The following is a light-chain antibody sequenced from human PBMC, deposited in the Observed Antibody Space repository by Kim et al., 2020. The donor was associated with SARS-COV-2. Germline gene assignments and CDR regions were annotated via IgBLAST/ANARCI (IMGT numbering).Light chain of an antibody. V-gene: IGLV2-14*01. CDR1: RSDLGIYNS. J-gene: IGLJ3*02. CDR2: GVS. Sequence: QSALTQPASVSGSPGQSITISCTGSRSDLGIYNSVSWYQQHPGKAPKLILYGVSDRPSGVSNRFSGSKSGNTASLTISGLQAEDEADYHSSSYTSNSILVFGGGTQLTVL. CDR3: SSYTSNSILV.